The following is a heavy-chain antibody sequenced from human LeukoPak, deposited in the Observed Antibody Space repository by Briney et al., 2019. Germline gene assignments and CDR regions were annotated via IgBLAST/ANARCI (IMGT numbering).Heavy chain of an antibody. D-gene: IGHD3-9*01. CDR2: ISSSSSYI. V-gene: IGHV3-21*01. CDR1: GFTFSSYS. CDR3: AKDGQVLRYFDPEGVFDY. Sequence: PGGSLRLSCAASGFTFSSYSMNWVRQAPGKGLEWVSSISSSSSYIYYADSVKGRFTISRDNAKNSLYLQMNSLRAEDTAVYYCAKDGQVLRYFDPEGVFDYWGQGTLVTVSS. J-gene: IGHJ4*02.